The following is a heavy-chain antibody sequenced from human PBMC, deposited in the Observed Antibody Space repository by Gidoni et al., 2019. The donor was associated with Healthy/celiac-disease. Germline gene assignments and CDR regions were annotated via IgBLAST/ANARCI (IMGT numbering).Heavy chain of an antibody. CDR2: ISSSSSYI. CDR1: GFTFSSYS. J-gene: IGHJ3*02. V-gene: IGHV3-21*01. Sequence: EVQLVESGGGLVKPGGSLRLSCAASGFTFSSYSMNWVRQAPGKGLEWVSSISSSSSYIYYADSVKGRFTISRDNAKNSLYLQMNSLRAEDTAVYYCARYPPATPPWVAFDIWGQGTMVTVSS. CDR3: ARYPPATPPWVAFDI. D-gene: IGHD1-26*01.